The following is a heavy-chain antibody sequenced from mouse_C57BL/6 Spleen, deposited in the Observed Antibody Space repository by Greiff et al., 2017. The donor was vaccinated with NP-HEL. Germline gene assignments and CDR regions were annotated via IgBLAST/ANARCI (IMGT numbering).Heavy chain of an antibody. Sequence: EVQLQQSGPELVKPGASVKISCKASGYTFTDYYMNWVKQSHGKSLEWIGDINPNNGGTSYNQKFKGKATLTVDKSSSTAYMELRSLTSDDSAVYYCARRWLLPFDYWGQGTTLTVSS. CDR2: INPNNGGT. V-gene: IGHV1-26*01. J-gene: IGHJ2*01. CDR3: ARRWLLPFDY. CDR1: GYTFTDYY. D-gene: IGHD2-3*01.